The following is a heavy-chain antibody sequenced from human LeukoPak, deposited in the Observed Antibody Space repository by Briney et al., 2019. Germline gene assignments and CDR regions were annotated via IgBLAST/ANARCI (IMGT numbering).Heavy chain of an antibody. Sequence: SETLSLTCTVSGGSTSSYDWSWIRQPPGKGLEWIGYIYYSGSTNYNPSPKSRVTISVDTSKNQFSLKLSSVTAADTAVYYCARERVRGSGVIDYWGQGTLVTVSS. CDR1: GGSTSSYD. CDR2: IYYSGST. V-gene: IGHV4-59*01. CDR3: ARERVRGSGVIDY. J-gene: IGHJ4*02. D-gene: IGHD3-10*01.